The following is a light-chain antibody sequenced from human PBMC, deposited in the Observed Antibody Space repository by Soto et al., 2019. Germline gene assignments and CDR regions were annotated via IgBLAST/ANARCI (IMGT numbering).Light chain of an antibody. CDR2: LTS. CDR1: QAVNTR. CDR3: QQSYSTPRT. J-gene: IGKJ3*01. V-gene: IGKV3D-11*01. Sequence: EIVLTQSPATLSAFPGDRVTLSCRASQAVNTRLAWYQHKPGQAPRLLIYLTSNRAAGVPSRFSGSGSGTDFTLTISSLQPEDFATYYCQQSYSTPRTFGPGTKVDIK.